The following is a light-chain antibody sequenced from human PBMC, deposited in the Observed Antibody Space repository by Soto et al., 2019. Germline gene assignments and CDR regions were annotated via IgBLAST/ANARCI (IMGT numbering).Light chain of an antibody. CDR2: GAS. CDR3: QQYDSSPKT. Sequence: EILLTQSPGTLSLSPGERGTLSCRASQSVSSSYLAWYQQKPGQAPRLLIYGASSRDTGIPDRFSGSGSGTDFTLTISRLEPEDFAVYYCQQYDSSPKTFGQGTKVDIK. CDR1: QSVSSSY. J-gene: IGKJ1*01. V-gene: IGKV3-20*01.